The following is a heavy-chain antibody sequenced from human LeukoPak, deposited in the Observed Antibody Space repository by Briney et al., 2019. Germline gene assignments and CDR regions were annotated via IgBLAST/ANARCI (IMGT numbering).Heavy chain of an antibody. V-gene: IGHV4-39*01. CDR3: AGSTYDNWFDP. J-gene: IGHJ5*02. CDR1: GGSISSSSYY. D-gene: IGHD2-8*01. Sequence: PSETLSLTCTVSGGSISSSSYYCGWIRQPPGKGLEWIGGIYHSGSTYYNPSLKSRVTLSVETSKNQFSLKLSSVTAADTAVYYCAGSTYDNWFDPWGQGTLVTVSS. CDR2: IYHSGST.